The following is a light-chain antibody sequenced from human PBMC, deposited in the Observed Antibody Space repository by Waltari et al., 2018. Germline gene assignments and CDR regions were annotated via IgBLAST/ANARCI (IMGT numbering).Light chain of an antibody. CDR2: WAS. V-gene: IGKV4-1*01. J-gene: IGKJ1*01. CDR1: QSVLYSSDNKNY. Sequence: DIVMTQSPDSLAVSLGERATIKCRSSQSVLYSSDNKNYLAWYQQKAGQPPKLLIYWASTRESGVPDRFSGSGSGTDFTLTISSLQAGDVAVYYCQQYYSSPQTFGHGTKVEIK. CDR3: QQYYSSPQT.